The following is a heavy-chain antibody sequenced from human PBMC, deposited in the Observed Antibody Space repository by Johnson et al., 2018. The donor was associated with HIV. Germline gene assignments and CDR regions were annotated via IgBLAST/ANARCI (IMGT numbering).Heavy chain of an antibody. CDR1: GFSFSNYW. V-gene: IGHV3-7*01. CDR2: INQDGSEK. CDR3: ARDLGI. J-gene: IGHJ3*02. D-gene: IGHD7-27*01. Sequence: MQLVESGGGLVQSGGSLRLSCVVSGFSFSNYWMTWVRQVPGKGLEWVANINQDGSEKFYVDSVKGRFTISRENARYSLYLQMNSLRAEDTALYYCARDLGIWGQGTMVTVSS.